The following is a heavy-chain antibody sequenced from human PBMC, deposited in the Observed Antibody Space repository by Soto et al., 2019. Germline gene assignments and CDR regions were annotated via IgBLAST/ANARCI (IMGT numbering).Heavy chain of an antibody. CDR3: VRLRKGGYCDY. D-gene: IGHD1-26*01. V-gene: IGHV3-7*03. CDR1: EFTFSNFW. J-gene: IGHJ4*02. Sequence: EVQLVESGGGLVQPGGSLRLSCAASEFTFSNFWMSWVRQAPGKGLEWVANIKEDGSEKYYVDSVKGRFTISRDSAKKSLYLQMDSLRAEDTAVYYCVRLRKGGYCDYWGQGALVTVST. CDR2: IKEDGSEK.